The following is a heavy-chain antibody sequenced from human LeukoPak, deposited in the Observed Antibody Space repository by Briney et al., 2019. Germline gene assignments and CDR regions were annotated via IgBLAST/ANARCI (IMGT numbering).Heavy chain of an antibody. Sequence: SETLSLTCTVSGGSISSGNFYWSWIRQPAGKGLEWIGRIYNTGSTNYNPSLKSRVTISVDRSKNQFSLKLKSVTAADTAVYYCARGVGSSESNYFDPWGQGTQATVSS. CDR3: ARGVGSSESNYFDP. V-gene: IGHV4-61*02. CDR2: IYNTGST. J-gene: IGHJ5*02. CDR1: GGSISSGNFY. D-gene: IGHD1-26*01.